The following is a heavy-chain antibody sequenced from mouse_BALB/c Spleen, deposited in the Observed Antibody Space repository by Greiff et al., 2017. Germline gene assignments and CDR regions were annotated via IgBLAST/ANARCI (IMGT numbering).Heavy chain of an antibody. V-gene: IGHV5-12-2*01. CDR3: ARQHYYGYCDY. D-gene: IGHD1-2*01. CDR1: GFTFSSYT. Sequence: EVQVVESGGGLVQPGGSLKLSCAASGFTFSSYTMSWVRQTPEKRLEWVAYISNGGGSTYYPDTVKGRFTISRDNAKNTLYLQMSSLKSEDTAMYYCARQHYYGYCDYWGQGTTLTVSS. J-gene: IGHJ2*01. CDR2: ISNGGGST.